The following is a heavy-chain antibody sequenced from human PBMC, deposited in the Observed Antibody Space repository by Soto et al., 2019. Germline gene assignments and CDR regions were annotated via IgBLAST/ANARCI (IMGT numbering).Heavy chain of an antibody. V-gene: IGHV4-39*01. CDR2: IYYSGST. CDR1: GGSISSSSYY. CDR3: ARRTMTTANYDAFDI. J-gene: IGHJ3*02. D-gene: IGHD4-17*01. Sequence: SETLSLTCTVSGGSISSSSYYWGWIRQPPGKGLEWIGSIYYSGSTYYNPSLKSRVTISVDTSKNQFSLKLSSATAADTAVYYCARRTMTTANYDAFDIWGQGTMVTVSS.